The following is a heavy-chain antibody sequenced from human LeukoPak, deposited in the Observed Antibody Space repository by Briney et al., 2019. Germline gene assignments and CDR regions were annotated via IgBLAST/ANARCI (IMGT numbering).Heavy chain of an antibody. CDR1: GYTFTSYD. J-gene: IGHJ3*01. Sequence: GASVKVSCNASGYTFTSYDINWVRQATGQGLEWMGWMNPNSGNTGYAQKFQGRVTMTRNTSISTAYMELSSLRSEDTAVYYCARKDGSGSYYNVYGVWGQGTMVTVSS. V-gene: IGHV1-8*01. CDR2: MNPNSGNT. CDR3: ARKDGSGSYYNVYGV. D-gene: IGHD3-10*01.